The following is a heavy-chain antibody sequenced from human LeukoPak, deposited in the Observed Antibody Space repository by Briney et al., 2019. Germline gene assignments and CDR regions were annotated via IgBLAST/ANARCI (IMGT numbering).Heavy chain of an antibody. CDR3: ARHQSNGWYADY. J-gene: IGHJ4*02. D-gene: IGHD6-19*01. CDR1: GGSFSGYH. Sequence: SETLSLTCAVYGGSFSGYHWDWIRQPPGKGLEWIGSIYYSGPTYYNPSLKSRVTTSVDMSKNQFSLRLSPVTAADTAVYYCARHQSNGWYADYWGQGTLVTVSS. V-gene: IGHV4-39*01. CDR2: IYYSGPT.